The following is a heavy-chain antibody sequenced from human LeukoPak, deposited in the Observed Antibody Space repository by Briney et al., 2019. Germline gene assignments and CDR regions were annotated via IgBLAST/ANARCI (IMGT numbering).Heavy chain of an antibody. V-gene: IGHV3-7*05. CDR1: GFTFSHYG. J-gene: IGHJ4*02. CDR2: IKEDGSET. CDR3: AREIGSAARGR. Sequence: PGGSLRLSCAASGFTFSHYGMSWVRQAPGKGLEWVANIKEDGSETYYVDSVKGRFTISRDNAKNSMYLQMNSLRAEDTAMYYCAREIGSAARGRWGQGTLVTVS. D-gene: IGHD6-13*01.